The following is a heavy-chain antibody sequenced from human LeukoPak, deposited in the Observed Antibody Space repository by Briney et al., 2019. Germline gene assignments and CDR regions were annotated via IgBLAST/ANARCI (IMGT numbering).Heavy chain of an antibody. CDR2: ISGSGGST. D-gene: IGHD4-23*01. Sequence: GGSLRLSCAASGFTFSSYAMSWVRQAAWKGLAWVSAISGSGGSTYYADSLKGRFTISRDNSKNTLYLQMNSLRAEDTAVYYCAKRAVGPFDYWGQGTLVTVSS. V-gene: IGHV3-23*01. CDR3: AKRAVGPFDY. CDR1: GFTFSSYA. J-gene: IGHJ4*02.